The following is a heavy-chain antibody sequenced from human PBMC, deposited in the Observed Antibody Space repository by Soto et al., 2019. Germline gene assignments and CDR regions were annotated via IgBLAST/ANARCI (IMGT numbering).Heavy chain of an antibody. CDR2: ISAYNGNT. Sequence: ASVKVSFKASGYTFTSYCISWVRQAPGQGLECMGWISAYNGNTNYAQKLQGRVTMTTDTSTSTAYMELRSLRSDDTAVYYCARGGDFWSGYPLDYWGQGTLVTVSS. CDR1: GYTFTSYC. D-gene: IGHD3-3*01. J-gene: IGHJ4*02. V-gene: IGHV1-18*01. CDR3: ARGGDFWSGYPLDY.